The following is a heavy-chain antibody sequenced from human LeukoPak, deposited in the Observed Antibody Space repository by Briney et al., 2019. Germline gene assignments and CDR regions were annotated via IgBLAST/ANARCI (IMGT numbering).Heavy chain of an antibody. CDR1: GYTFTGYY. D-gene: IGHD3-3*01. CDR3: ARDRVEFWSGYYDY. CDR2: INPNSGGT. J-gene: IGHJ4*02. V-gene: IGHV1-2*02. Sequence: ASVKVSCKASGYTFTGYYMHCVRQAPGQGLEWMGWINPNSGGTNYAQKFQGRVTMTRDTSISTAYMELSRLRSDDTAVYYCARDRVEFWSGYYDYWGQGTLVTVSS.